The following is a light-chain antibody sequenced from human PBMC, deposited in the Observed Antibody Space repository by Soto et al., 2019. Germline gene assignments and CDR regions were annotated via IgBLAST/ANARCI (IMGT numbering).Light chain of an antibody. CDR2: AGS. Sequence: QSALTQPASVSGSPGQSITISCTGTSSDVGSYNIVSWYQQHPGKAPKLMIYAGSKRPSGVSNRFSGSKSGKTASLTISGLQAEDEADYYCCSYAGSSTFEVFGGGTKLTVL. J-gene: IGLJ2*01. CDR3: CSYAGSSTFEV. CDR1: SSDVGSYNI. V-gene: IGLV2-23*03.